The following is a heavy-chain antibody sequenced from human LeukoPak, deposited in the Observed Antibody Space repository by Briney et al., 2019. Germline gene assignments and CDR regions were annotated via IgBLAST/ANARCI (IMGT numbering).Heavy chain of an antibody. Sequence: GGSLRLSCAASGFTFSSYWMRWVRQAPGKGLVWVSRINSDGSSTSYADSVKGRFTISRDNAKNTLYLQMNSLRAEDTAVYYCAVGYDWGDDAFDIWGQGTMVTVSS. V-gene: IGHV3-74*01. J-gene: IGHJ3*02. CDR2: INSDGSST. CDR3: AVGYDWGDDAFDI. CDR1: GFTFSSYW. D-gene: IGHD5-12*01.